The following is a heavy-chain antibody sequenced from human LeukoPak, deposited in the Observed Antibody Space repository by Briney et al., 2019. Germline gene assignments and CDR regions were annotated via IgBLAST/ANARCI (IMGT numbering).Heavy chain of an antibody. V-gene: IGHV1-69*05. J-gene: IGHJ3*02. D-gene: IGHD3-10*01. CDR3: AKERSYYGSGSYGAFDI. Sequence: ASVKVSCKASGGTFSSYAISWVRQAPGQGLEWMGGIIPIFGTANYAQKFQGRVTITTDESTSTAYMELGSLRFEDTAVYYCAKERSYYGSGSYGAFDIWGQGTMVTVSS. CDR2: IIPIFGTA. CDR1: GGTFSSYA.